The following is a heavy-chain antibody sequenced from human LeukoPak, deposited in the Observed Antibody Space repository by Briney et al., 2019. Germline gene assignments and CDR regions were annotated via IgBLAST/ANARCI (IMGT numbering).Heavy chain of an antibody. CDR3: AAQGYNSGWYGFDI. V-gene: IGHV3-7*01. CDR2: IKHDGSEK. D-gene: IGHD6-19*01. CDR1: YW. J-gene: IGHJ3*02. Sequence: YWXXXXXXXPGKGLEWXASIKHDGSEKYYVDSVKGRFTISRDNAKNSLYLQMNSLRAEDTALYYCAAQGYNSGWYGFDIWGQGTMVTVSS.